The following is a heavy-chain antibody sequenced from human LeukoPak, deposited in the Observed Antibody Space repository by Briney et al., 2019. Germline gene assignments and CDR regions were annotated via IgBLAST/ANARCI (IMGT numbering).Heavy chain of an antibody. CDR3: ARDGDYGDYSDY. J-gene: IGHJ4*02. V-gene: IGHV3-11*05. CDR2: ISSSSDYT. D-gene: IGHD4-17*01. Sequence: GGSLRLSCAASGFTFSDYYMSWIRQAPGKGLEWVSYISSSSDYTNYADSVKGRFTISRDNAKNSLYPQMNSLRAEDTAVYYCARDGDYGDYSDYWGQGTLVTVSS. CDR1: GFTFSDYY.